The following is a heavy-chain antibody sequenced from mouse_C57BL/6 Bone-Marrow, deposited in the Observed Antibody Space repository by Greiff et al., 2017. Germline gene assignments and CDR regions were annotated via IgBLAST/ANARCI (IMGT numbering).Heavy chain of an antibody. CDR2: INPNNGGT. V-gene: IGHV1-26*01. CDR3: ARISTEAWFAY. CDR1: GYTFTDYY. J-gene: IGHJ3*01. Sequence: EVQLQQSGPELVKPGASVKLSCTASGYTFTDYYMNWVKQSHGKSLEWIGDINPNNGGTSYNQKFKGKATLTVDKSSSTAYMELRSLTSADSAVYYCARISTEAWFAYGGRGNLVTVSA. D-gene: IGHD1-1*01.